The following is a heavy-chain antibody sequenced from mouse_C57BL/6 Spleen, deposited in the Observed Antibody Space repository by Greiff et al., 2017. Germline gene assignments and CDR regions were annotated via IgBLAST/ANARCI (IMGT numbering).Heavy chain of an antibody. D-gene: IGHD1-1*01. Sequence: VQLQQSGAELVRPGSSVKLSCKASGYTFTSYWMDWVKQRPGQGLEWIGNIYPSDSETHYNQKFKDKATLTVDKSSSTAYMQLSSLTSEDSAVYYCARYYGSSPYAMDYWGQGTSVTVSS. CDR3: ARYYGSSPYAMDY. CDR2: IYPSDSET. CDR1: GYTFTSYW. V-gene: IGHV1-61*01. J-gene: IGHJ4*01.